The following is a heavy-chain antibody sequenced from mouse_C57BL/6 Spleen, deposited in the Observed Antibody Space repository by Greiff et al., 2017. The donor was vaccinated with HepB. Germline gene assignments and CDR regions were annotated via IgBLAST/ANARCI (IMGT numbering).Heavy chain of an antibody. V-gene: IGHV1-64*01. J-gene: IGHJ4*01. CDR2: IHPNSGST. CDR3: PGDIHYCGSRRYAMDY. Sequence: QVQLQQSGAELVKPGASVKLSCKASGYTFTSYWMHWVKQRPGQGLEWIGMIHPNSGSTNYNEKFKSKATLTVDKSSSTAYMQLSSLTSEDSAVYYVPGDIHYCGSRRYAMDYWGQGTSVTVSS. D-gene: IGHD1-1*01. CDR1: GYTFTSYW.